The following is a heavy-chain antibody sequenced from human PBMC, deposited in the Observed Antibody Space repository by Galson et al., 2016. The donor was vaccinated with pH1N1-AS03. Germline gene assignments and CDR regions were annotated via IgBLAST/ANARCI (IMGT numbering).Heavy chain of an antibody. V-gene: IGHV4-59*01. CDR2: ISSSGFT. CDR3: ARLYDVGSDYPSFSY. CDR1: GGSIPINY. Sequence: ETLSLTCTVSGGSIPINYWIWIRQPPGKGLEWIGYISSSGFTNYNPSLKSRVTISVDTSKNQFSLKLISVTAADTAVYFCARLYDVGSDYPSFSYWGQGTLVTVSS. D-gene: IGHD3-3*01. J-gene: IGHJ4*02.